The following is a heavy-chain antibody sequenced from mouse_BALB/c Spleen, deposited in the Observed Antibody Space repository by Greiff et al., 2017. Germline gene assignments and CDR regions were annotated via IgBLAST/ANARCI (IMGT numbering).Heavy chain of an antibody. CDR1: GYAFSSYW. CDR3: ARHRYYYAMDY. Sequence: VQLQQSGAELVRPGSSVKISCKASGYAFSSYWMNWVKQRPGQGLEWIGQIYPGDGDTNYNGKFKGKATLTADKSSSTAYMQLSSLTSEDSAVYFCARHRYYYAMDYWGQGTSVTVSS. J-gene: IGHJ4*01. V-gene: IGHV1-80*01. CDR2: IYPGDGDT.